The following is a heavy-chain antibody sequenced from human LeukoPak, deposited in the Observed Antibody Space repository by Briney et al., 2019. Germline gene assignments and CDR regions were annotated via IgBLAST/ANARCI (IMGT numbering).Heavy chain of an antibody. V-gene: IGHV3-74*01. CDR1: EFSFSSYW. J-gene: IGHJ4*02. D-gene: IGHD1-7*01. Sequence: GGSLRLSCTASEFSFSSYWMHWVRQPPGKGLVWVSRINGDGSSTSYADAVKGRFTISRDNAKNTLYLRMNSLRAEDTAVYYCARGGLTGTTIPYFDYWGQGTLVTVSS. CDR2: INGDGSST. CDR3: ARGGLTGTTIPYFDY.